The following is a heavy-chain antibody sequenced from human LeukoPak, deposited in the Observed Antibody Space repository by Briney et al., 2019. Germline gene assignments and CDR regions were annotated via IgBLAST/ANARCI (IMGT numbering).Heavy chain of an antibody. CDR1: GFTFGSYG. Sequence: GGSLRLSCAASGFTFGSYGMHWVRQAPGKGLGWVAVISYDGSNKYYADSVKGRFTISRDNSKNTLYLQMNSLRAEDTAVYYCAKLPGIAVAGTDYWGQGTLVTVSS. J-gene: IGHJ4*02. CDR3: AKLPGIAVAGTDY. V-gene: IGHV3-30*18. D-gene: IGHD6-19*01. CDR2: ISYDGSNK.